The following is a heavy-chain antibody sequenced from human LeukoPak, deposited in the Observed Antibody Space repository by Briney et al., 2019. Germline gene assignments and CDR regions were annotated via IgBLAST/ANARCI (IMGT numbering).Heavy chain of an antibody. Sequence: GGSLRLSCAASGFTFSTYVMSWVRQAPGKGLEWVSAIGGSGGSTYYADSVKGRFTISRDNSKNTLYLQMNSLGADDTAVYYCAKGNWRYFDYWGQGTLVTVSS. CDR1: GFTFSTYV. V-gene: IGHV3-23*01. D-gene: IGHD1-1*01. CDR3: AKGNWRYFDY. J-gene: IGHJ4*02. CDR2: IGGSGGST.